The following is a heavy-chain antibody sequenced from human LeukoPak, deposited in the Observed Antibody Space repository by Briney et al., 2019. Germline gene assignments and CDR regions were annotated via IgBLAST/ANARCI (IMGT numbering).Heavy chain of an antibody. CDR1: GFTFDDYA. Sequence: GGSLRLSCAASGFTFDDYAMHWVRQAPGKGLEWVSLISWDGGSTYYADSVKGRFTISRDNSKNSLYLQMNSLRAEDTALYYCAKGGGGYYYYYYMDVWGKGTTVTVSS. V-gene: IGHV3-43D*03. D-gene: IGHD3-16*01. J-gene: IGHJ6*03. CDR2: ISWDGGST. CDR3: AKGGGGYYYYYYMDV.